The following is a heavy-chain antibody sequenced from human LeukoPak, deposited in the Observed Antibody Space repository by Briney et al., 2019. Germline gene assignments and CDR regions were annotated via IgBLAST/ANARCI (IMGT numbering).Heavy chain of an antibody. CDR1: GGSISNGGYY. CDR2: IYYSGST. V-gene: IGHV4-31*03. Sequence: SQTLSLTCTVSGGSISNGGYYWSWIRQHPGKGLEWIGYIYYSGSTYYNPSLKSRVTISVDTSKNQFSLKLSSVTVADTAVYYCARDLLSKGLDYWGQGTLVTVSS. CDR3: ARDLLSKGLDY. D-gene: IGHD2-21*01. J-gene: IGHJ4*02.